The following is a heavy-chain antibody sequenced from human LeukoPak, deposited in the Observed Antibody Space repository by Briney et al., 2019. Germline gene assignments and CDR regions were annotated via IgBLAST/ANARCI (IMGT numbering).Heavy chain of an antibody. D-gene: IGHD4-11*01. CDR3: ARDLDSMTTVTTVDY. CDR1: GYTFTSCG. Sequence: ASVKVSCKASGYTFTSCGISWVRQAPGQGLEWMGWISAYNGNTNYAQKLQGRVTMTTDTSTSTAYMELRSLSSDDTAVYYYARDLDSMTTVTTVDYWGQGTLVTVYS. V-gene: IGHV1-18*01. CDR2: ISAYNGNT. J-gene: IGHJ4*02.